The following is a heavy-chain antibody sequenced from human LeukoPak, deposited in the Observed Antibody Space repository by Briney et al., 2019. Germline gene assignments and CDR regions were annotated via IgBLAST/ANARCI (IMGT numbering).Heavy chain of an antibody. Sequence: GESLKISCKGSGYSFTSYWIGWVRQMPGKGLEWMGIIYPGDSDTRYSPSFQGQVPISADKSISTAYLQWSSLKASDTAMYYCARHLDYYDSSGYHDYFDYGGQGTLVTVSS. CDR3: ARHLDYYDSSGYHDYFDY. CDR1: GYSFTSYW. CDR2: IYPGDSDT. V-gene: IGHV5-51*01. D-gene: IGHD3-22*01. J-gene: IGHJ4*02.